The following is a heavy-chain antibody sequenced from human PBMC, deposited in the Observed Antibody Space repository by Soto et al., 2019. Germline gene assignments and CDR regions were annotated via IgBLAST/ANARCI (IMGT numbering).Heavy chain of an antibody. CDR2: INTKNGNT. Sequence: QIYLVQSGAEVKKPGASVKVSCKASGYTFTSYGIIWVRQAPGQGLEWMGWINTKNGNTHYAQKLQGRVTMTTDTSTSTAYMELRSLRTDDTAVYCCARDQAPYSNGWYYWGQGTLVTVSS. CDR3: ARDQAPYSNGWYY. V-gene: IGHV1-18*01. CDR1: GYTFTSYG. D-gene: IGHD6-19*01. J-gene: IGHJ4*02.